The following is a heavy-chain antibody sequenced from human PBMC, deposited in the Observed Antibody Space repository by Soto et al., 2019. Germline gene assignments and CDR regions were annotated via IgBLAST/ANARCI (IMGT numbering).Heavy chain of an antibody. Sequence: GGSLRLSCAASGFTFSSYGMRWVRQAPGKGLEWVAVIWYDGSNKYYADSVKGRFTISRDNSKNTLYLQMNSLRAEDTAVYYCARVGSTGTTGYYYYGMDVWGQGTTVTVSS. CDR2: IWYDGSNK. D-gene: IGHD1-7*01. CDR3: ARVGSTGTTGYYYYGMDV. CDR1: GFTFSSYG. V-gene: IGHV3-33*01. J-gene: IGHJ6*02.